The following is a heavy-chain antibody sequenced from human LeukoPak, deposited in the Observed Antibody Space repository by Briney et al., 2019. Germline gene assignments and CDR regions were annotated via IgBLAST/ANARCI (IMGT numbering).Heavy chain of an antibody. CDR3: ARDSGDGYNRDAFDI. CDR1: GGSFSGYY. D-gene: IGHD5-24*01. Sequence: SSETLSLTCAVYGGSFSGYYWSWIRQPPGKGLEWIGEINHSGSTNYNPSLKSRVTISVDTSKNQFSLKLSSVTAADTAVYYCARDSGDGYNRDAFDIWGQGTMVTVSS. J-gene: IGHJ3*02. CDR2: INHSGST. V-gene: IGHV4-34*01.